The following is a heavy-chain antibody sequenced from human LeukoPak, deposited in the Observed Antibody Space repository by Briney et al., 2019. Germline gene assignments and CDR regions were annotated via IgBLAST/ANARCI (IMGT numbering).Heavy chain of an antibody. Sequence: GRSLRLSCAASGFTFSSYGMHWVRQGPGKGLVWISRINSDGGGAIYADSVKGRFTVSRDNAKNTLYLQMNSLRAEDTAVYYCARDVPHNWFDTWGQGTLVTVS. CDR1: GFTFSSYG. CDR3: ARDVPHNWFDT. V-gene: IGHV3-74*01. J-gene: IGHJ5*02. CDR2: INSDGGGA.